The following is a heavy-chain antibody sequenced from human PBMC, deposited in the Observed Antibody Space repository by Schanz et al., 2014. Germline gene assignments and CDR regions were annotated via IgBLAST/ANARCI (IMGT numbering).Heavy chain of an antibody. CDR3: ARGYGDSPTDF. CDR2: IIPILGIA. V-gene: IGHV1-69*02. Sequence: QVHLVQSGAEVKKPGSSVKVSCKASGGTFNSYTINWVRQAPGQGLEWMGRIIPILGIANYAQKFQGRVTITADRSTSTAYMELSSLRSDDTAVYYCARGYGDSPTDFWGQGTLVTVSS. D-gene: IGHD4-17*01. CDR1: GGTFNSYT. J-gene: IGHJ4*02.